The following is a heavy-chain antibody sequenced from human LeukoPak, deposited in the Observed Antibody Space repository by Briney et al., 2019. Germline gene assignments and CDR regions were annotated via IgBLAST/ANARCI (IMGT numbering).Heavy chain of an antibody. J-gene: IGHJ4*02. CDR3: ARRRRQPGGGFDY. V-gene: IGHV4-39*01. CDR1: GGSISSSSYY. Sequence: SETLSLTCTVSGGSISSSSYYWGWIRQPPGKGLEWIGSIYYSGSTYYNPSLKSRVTISVDTSKNQFSLKLSSVTAADTAVYYCARRRRQPGGGFDYWGQGTLVTVSS. D-gene: IGHD3-10*01. CDR2: IYYSGST.